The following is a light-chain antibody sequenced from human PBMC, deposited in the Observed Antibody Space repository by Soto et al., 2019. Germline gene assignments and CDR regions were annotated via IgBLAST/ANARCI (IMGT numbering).Light chain of an antibody. CDR3: QKDDSSPCT. CDR1: QGISNN. V-gene: IGKV1-27*01. CDR2: AAS. Sequence: DIQMTQSPSSLSASVRDRVTITCRASQGISNNLAWSQQKRCRVPMLLIYAASTSQSGVPSRFSGSGPGTDFTLTISSLQPEDVAPYYWQKDDSSPCTFGQGTKVEIK. J-gene: IGKJ1*01.